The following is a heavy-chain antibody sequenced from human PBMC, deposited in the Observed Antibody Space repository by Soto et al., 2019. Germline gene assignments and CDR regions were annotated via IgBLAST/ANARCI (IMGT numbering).Heavy chain of an antibody. V-gene: IGHV1-69*06. Sequence: VASVKVSCKDSGGSLSTNPISWVRQAPGQGVEWMGGTGSGTGPGNNAQKFQGRLTVTADKSTSTVYMELTNLSSEDTAVYYCARRDSGGFFRFFDSWGQGTLVTVS. J-gene: IGHJ4*02. CDR2: TGSGTGPG. D-gene: IGHD2-15*01. CDR1: GGSLSTNP. CDR3: ARRDSGGFFRFFDS.